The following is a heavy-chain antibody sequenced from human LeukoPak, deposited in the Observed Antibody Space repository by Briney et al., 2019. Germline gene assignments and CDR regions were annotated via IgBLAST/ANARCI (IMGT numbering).Heavy chain of an antibody. J-gene: IGHJ4*02. D-gene: IGHD3-22*01. CDR3: AKDSRGYQDYFDY. CDR2: ISGSGDNT. CDR1: GFTFSAYG. V-gene: IGHV3-23*01. Sequence: GGSLRLSCAASGFTFSAYGMSWVRQAPGKGLEWVSGISGSGDNTYYADSVKGRFTISRDNSKNTVYMQLNSLRTEDTAIFYCAKDSRGYQDYFDYWGQGTLVTVSS.